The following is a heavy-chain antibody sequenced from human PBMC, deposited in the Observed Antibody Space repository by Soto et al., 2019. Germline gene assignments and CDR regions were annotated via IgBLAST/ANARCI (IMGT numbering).Heavy chain of an antibody. CDR2: IWYDGSNK. J-gene: IGHJ1*01. Sequence: GGSLRLSCAASGFTFSSYGMHWVRQAPGKGLEWVAVIWYDGSNKYYADSVKGRFTISRDNSKNTLYLQMNSLRAEDTAVYYCARAVAYGDYVPEYFQHWGQGTLVTVSS. D-gene: IGHD4-17*01. V-gene: IGHV3-33*01. CDR3: ARAVAYGDYVPEYFQH. CDR1: GFTFSSYG.